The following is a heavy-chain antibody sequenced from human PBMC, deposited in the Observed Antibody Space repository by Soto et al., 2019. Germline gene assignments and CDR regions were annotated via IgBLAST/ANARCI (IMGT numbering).Heavy chain of an antibody. Sequence: PGGSLRLSCAASGFTFSGSAMHWVRQASGKGLEWVGRIRSKANSYATAYAASVKGRFTISRDDSKNTAYLQMNSLKTEDTAVYYCTRHQVLRFLEWLPADYYYMEVWGKGTTVTVSS. CDR1: GFTFSGSA. V-gene: IGHV3-73*01. D-gene: IGHD3-3*01. J-gene: IGHJ6*03. CDR2: IRSKANSYAT. CDR3: TRHQVLRFLEWLPADYYYMEV.